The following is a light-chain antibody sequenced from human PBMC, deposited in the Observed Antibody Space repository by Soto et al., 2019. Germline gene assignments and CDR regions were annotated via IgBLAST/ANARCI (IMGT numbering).Light chain of an antibody. CDR1: NIEIKS. CDR3: QVWDTTNPVI. Sequence: SYELTQTPAVSVAPGQTARMTCGGNNIEIKSVHWYQQKPVQAPVLVVYDDVDRTTGIPEPFSDSTSGKTATLTTSRVEDGDEDDYYCQVWDTTNPVIFGGGNKLTVL. CDR2: DDV. J-gene: IGLJ2*01. V-gene: IGLV3-21*02.